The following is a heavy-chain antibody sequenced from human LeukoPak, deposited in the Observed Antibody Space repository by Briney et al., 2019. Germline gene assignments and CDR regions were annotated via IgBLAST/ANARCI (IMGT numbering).Heavy chain of an antibody. CDR2: IKQDGSEK. CDR1: GFTFSSYW. Sequence: GGSLRLSCAASGFTFSSYWMSWVRQAPGKGLEWVANIKQDGSEKYYVDSVKGRFTISRDNAKNSLYLQMNSLRAEDTAVYYCAKELFESYYYDSSGYLDYWGQGTLVTVSS. D-gene: IGHD3-22*01. V-gene: IGHV3-7*01. J-gene: IGHJ4*02. CDR3: AKELFESYYYDSSGYLDY.